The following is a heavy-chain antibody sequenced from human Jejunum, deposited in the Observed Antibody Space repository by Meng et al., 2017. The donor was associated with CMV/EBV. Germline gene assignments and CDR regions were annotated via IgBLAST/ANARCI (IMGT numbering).Heavy chain of an antibody. CDR2: IYYSGST. CDR1: GGSISSGDYY. J-gene: IGHJ4*02. Sequence: VSGGSISSGDYYWSWIRQPPGKGLEWSGYIYYSGSTYYNPSLKSRVTISVDTSKNQFSLKLSSVTAADTAVYYCARVDGYSRFDYWGQGTLVTVSS. V-gene: IGHV4-30-4*08. D-gene: IGHD5-24*01. CDR3: ARVDGYSRFDY.